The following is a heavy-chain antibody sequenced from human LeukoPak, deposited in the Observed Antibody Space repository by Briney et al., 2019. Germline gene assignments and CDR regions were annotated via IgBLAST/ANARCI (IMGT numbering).Heavy chain of an antibody. CDR1: GYTFTSYG. CDR3: ARDPQYCTNGVCFNWFDP. Sequence: GASVKVSCRASGYTFTSYGISWVRQAPGQGLEWMGWISAYNGNTNYAQKLQGRVTMTTDTSTSTAYMELRSLRSDDTAVYYCARDPQYCTNGVCFNWFDPWGQGTLVTVSS. V-gene: IGHV1-18*01. CDR2: ISAYNGNT. J-gene: IGHJ5*02. D-gene: IGHD2-8*01.